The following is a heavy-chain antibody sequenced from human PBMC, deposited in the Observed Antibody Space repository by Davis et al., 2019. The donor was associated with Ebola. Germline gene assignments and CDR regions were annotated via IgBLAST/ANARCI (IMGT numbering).Heavy chain of an antibody. D-gene: IGHD3-10*01. Sequence: GSSLNISCAASGFAFSTYGMHWVRQASGTGLEWVAIISNDGSNMKYADSVKGRFTISRDNSKNTLFLQMSSLRPEDAAVYYCAKAVATMGYYIDYWGQGTLVTVSS. J-gene: IGHJ4*02. V-gene: IGHV3-30*18. CDR2: ISNDGSNM. CDR3: AKAVATMGYYIDY. CDR1: GFAFSTYG.